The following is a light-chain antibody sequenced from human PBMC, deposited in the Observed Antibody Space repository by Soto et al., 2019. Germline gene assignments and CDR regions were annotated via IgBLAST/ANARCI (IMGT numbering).Light chain of an antibody. J-gene: IGKJ1*01. CDR2: DAS. CDR1: HSVSSY. V-gene: IGKV3-11*01. CDR3: QQRSNWPPA. Sequence: EIVFTLSPATLSVSPGERATLSCRASHSVSSYLALYQQKPGQAPRLLIYDASNRATGIPARFSGSGSGTDFTLTISSLEPEDFAVYYCQQRSNWPPAFGQGTKVDIK.